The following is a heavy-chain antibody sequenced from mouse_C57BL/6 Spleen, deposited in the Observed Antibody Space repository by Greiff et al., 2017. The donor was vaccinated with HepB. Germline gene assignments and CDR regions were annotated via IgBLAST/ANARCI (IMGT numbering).Heavy chain of an antibody. J-gene: IGHJ4*01. CDR2: INPNNGGT. CDR3: ARSNYGKGYYAMDY. D-gene: IGHD2-1*01. V-gene: IGHV1-26*01. Sequence: EVQLQQSGPELVKPGASVKISCKASGYTFTDYYMNWVKQSHGKSLEWIGDINPNNGGTSYNQKFKGKATLTVDQASSTAYMQLNSLTSEDSAVYYCARSNYGKGYYAMDYWGQGTSVTVSS. CDR1: GYTFTDYY.